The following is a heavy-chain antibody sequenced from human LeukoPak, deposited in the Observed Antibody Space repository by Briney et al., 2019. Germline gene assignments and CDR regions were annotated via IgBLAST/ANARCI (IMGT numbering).Heavy chain of an antibody. CDR1: GGSISSNY. D-gene: IGHD5-18*01. J-gene: IGHJ4*02. V-gene: IGHV4-59*01. CDR2: IYYSGST. CDR3: ARLTLYSYGNLDY. Sequence: SETLSLTCTVSGGSISSNYWSWIGQPPGKGGEGSVYIYYSGSTSYNPSLTSRVTISVDTSNTQFSLKLSSVTAADTAVYYCARLTLYSYGNLDYWGQGTLVTVSS.